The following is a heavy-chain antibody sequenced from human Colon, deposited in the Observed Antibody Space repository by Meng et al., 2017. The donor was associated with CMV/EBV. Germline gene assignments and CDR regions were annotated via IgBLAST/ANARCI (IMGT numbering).Heavy chain of an antibody. J-gene: IGHJ3*01. CDR3: ARGGLVYDIDVLIPNDAFAL. CDR2: INGYNGDT. Sequence: ASVKVSCKASGYSFISYGIGWVRQAPGQGLEWMGWINGYNGDTIYAQNLQGRVTMTTDTPTSTAYMELSNLRSDDTAVYYCARGGLVYDIDVLIPNDAFALWGQGTKVTVSS. D-gene: IGHD2/OR15-2a*01. V-gene: IGHV1-18*01. CDR1: GYSFISYG.